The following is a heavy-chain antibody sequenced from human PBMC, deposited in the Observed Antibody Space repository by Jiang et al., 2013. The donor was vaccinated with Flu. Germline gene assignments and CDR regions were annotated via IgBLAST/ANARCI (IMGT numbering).Heavy chain of an antibody. CDR1: GYSISSGYY. CDR3: ARDRHNYYFDSGAYWGWFDP. CDR2: IYHSGMT. J-gene: IGHJ5*02. D-gene: IGHD3-22*01. V-gene: IGHV4-38-2*02. Sequence: VKHSETLSLTCAVSGYSISSGYYWGWIRQPPGKGLEWIGSIYHSGMTYHNPSLKSRVTISVDTSRNEFSLNLTSVSAADTAVYYCARDRHNYYFDSGAYWGWFDPWGQGNLVIVSS.